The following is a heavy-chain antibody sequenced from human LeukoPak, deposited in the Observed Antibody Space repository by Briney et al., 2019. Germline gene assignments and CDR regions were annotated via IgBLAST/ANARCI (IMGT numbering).Heavy chain of an antibody. V-gene: IGHV3-30*02. CDR2: IRTDGSNK. J-gene: IGHJ4*02. CDR1: GFTFSSYG. Sequence: GGSLRLSCAASGFTFSSYGMHWVRQAPGKGLEWMAFIRTDGSNKYYADSVKGRFTISRDNSKNTLYLQMNSLRAEDTAVYYCARILDSAWGELGYWGQGTLVTVSS. CDR3: ARILDSAWGELGY. D-gene: IGHD6-19*01.